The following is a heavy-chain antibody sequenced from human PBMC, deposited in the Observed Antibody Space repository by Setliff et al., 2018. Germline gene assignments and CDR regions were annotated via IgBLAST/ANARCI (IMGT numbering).Heavy chain of an antibody. CDR3: ARVSQYSSGWYYYYYYGMDV. CDR1: GGSISSSSYY. J-gene: IGHJ6*02. CDR2: IYYSGST. D-gene: IGHD6-19*01. V-gene: IGHV4-39*07. Sequence: SETLSLTCTVSGGSISSSSYYWGWIRQPPGKGLEWIGSIYYSGSTYYNPSLKSRVTISVDTSKNQFSLKLSSVTAADTAVYYCARVSQYSSGWYYYYYYGMDVWCQGTTVTVSS.